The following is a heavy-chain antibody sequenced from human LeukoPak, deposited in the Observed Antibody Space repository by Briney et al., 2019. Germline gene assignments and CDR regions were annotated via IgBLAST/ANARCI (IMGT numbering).Heavy chain of an antibody. CDR2: ISGSGAST. Sequence: PGGSLRLSCAASGFTFSSYDMTWVRQAPGKGLEWVSGISGSGASTYYADSVKGRFTISRDNAKNSLYLQMNSLRAEDTAVYYCARELRNYYDSSTAKKDNDYWGQGTLVTVSS. CDR3: ARELRNYYDSSTAKKDNDY. J-gene: IGHJ4*02. D-gene: IGHD3-22*01. V-gene: IGHV3-21*01. CDR1: GFTFSSYD.